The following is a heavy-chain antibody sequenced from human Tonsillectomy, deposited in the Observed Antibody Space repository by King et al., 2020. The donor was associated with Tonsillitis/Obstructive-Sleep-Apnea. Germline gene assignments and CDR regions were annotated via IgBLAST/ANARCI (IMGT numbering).Heavy chain of an antibody. CDR3: ARLSTGTGGFDY. CDR2: IYYSGST. Sequence: MQLQESGPGLVKPSETLSLTCTVSGGSISSSSYYWGWIRQPPGKGLEWIGSIYYSGSTYYNPSLKSRVTISVDTSKNQFSLKLSSVTAAAKAGYYCARLSTGTGGFDYWGQGTLVTVSS. D-gene: IGHD4-17*01. J-gene: IGHJ4*02. CDR1: GGSISSSSYY. V-gene: IGHV4-39*01.